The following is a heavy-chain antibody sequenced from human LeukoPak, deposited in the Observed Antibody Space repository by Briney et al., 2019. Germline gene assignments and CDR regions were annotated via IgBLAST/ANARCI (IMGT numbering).Heavy chain of an antibody. D-gene: IGHD7-27*01. CDR2: INPNSGGT. J-gene: IGHJ4*02. CDR1: GYTFTGYY. Sequence: ASVKVSCKASGYTFTGYYMHWVRQAPGQGLEWMGWINPNSGGTNYEQKFQGRVTMTSDTSTSTVYLEPSSLRSEDTAVYYCARVGPWGSFDYWGQGTLVTVSS. CDR3: ARVGPWGSFDY. V-gene: IGHV1-2*02.